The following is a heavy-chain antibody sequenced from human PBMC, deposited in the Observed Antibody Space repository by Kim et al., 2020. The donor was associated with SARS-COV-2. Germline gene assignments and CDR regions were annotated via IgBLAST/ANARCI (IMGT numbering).Heavy chain of an antibody. CDR2: INPSGGST. Sequence: ASVKVSCKASGYTFTSYYMHWVRQAPGQGLEWMGIINPSGGSTSYAQKFQGRVTMTRDTSTSTVYMELSSLRSEDTAVYYCARAPKVGATTQGFDYWGQGTLVTVSS. CDR1: GYTFTSYY. D-gene: IGHD1-26*01. V-gene: IGHV1-46*01. J-gene: IGHJ4*02. CDR3: ARAPKVGATTQGFDY.